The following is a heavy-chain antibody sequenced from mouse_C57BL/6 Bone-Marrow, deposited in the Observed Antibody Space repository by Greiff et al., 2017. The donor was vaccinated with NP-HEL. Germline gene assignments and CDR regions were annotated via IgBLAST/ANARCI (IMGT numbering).Heavy chain of an antibody. V-gene: IGHV5-4*01. CDR2: ISDGGSYT. CDR1: GFTFSSYA. J-gene: IGHJ3*01. D-gene: IGHD4-1*01. Sequence: EVQRVESGGGLVKPGGSLKLSCAASGFTFSSYAMSWVRQTPEKRLEWVATISDGGSYTYYPDNVKGRFTISRDNAKNNLYLQRSHLKSEDTAMYYCARGGTGTMFAYWGQGTLVTVAA. CDR3: ARGGTGTMFAY.